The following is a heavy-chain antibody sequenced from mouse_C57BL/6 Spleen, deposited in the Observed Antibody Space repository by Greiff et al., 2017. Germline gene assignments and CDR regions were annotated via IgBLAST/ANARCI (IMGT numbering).Heavy chain of an antibody. D-gene: IGHD2-4*01. J-gene: IGHJ2*01. Sequence: QVHVKQSGAELARPGASVKLSCKASGYTFTSYGISWVKQRTGQGLEWIGEIYPRSGNTYYNEKFKGKATLTADKSSSTAYMELRSLTSEDSAVYFCARSLGSDYDEDYWGQGTTLTVSS. CDR1: GYTFTSYG. CDR3: ARSLGSDYDEDY. CDR2: IYPRSGNT. V-gene: IGHV1-81*01.